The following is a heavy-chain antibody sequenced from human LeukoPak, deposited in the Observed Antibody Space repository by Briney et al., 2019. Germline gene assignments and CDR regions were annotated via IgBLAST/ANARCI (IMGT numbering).Heavy chain of an antibody. V-gene: IGHV3-23*01. CDR3: ATGRWFGEFAGSAFED. Sequence: GGSLRLSCAASGFTFSSYAMSWVRQAPGKGLEWVSFISPSGDRTSNADSVEGRFTISRDNTRNTLYLQMNSLRVEDTALYYCATGRWFGEFAGSAFEDWGQGTLVTVSS. J-gene: IGHJ4*02. CDR1: GFTFSSYA. D-gene: IGHD3-10*01. CDR2: ISPSGDRT.